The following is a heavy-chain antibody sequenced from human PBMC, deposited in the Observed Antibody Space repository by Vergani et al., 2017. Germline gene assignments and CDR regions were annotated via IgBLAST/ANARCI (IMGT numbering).Heavy chain of an antibody. CDR2: ISYSGST. Sequence: QVQLQESGPGLVKPSQTLSLTCTVSGGSISSGDYYWSWIRQPPGKGLEWIGYISYSGSTNYNPSLKSRVTISVHTSKNQFSLKLSSVTAADTAVYYCASAAAGTQAGYWGQGTLVTVSS. V-gene: IGHV4-30-4*01. CDR1: GGSISSGDYY. J-gene: IGHJ4*02. D-gene: IGHD6-13*01. CDR3: ASAAAGTQAGY.